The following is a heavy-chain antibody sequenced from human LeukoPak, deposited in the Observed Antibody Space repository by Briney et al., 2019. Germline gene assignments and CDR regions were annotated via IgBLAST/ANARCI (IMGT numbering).Heavy chain of an antibody. Sequence: GGSLRLSCAASGFTFSSYWMHWVRQAPGKGLVWVSSINSGDSSTTYADSVKGRFTISRDNAKNTLNLQMNSLRAEDTAVYYCARDRGSTFDYWGQGTLVTVAS. V-gene: IGHV3-74*01. CDR2: INSGDSST. J-gene: IGHJ4*02. CDR1: GFTFSSYW. D-gene: IGHD3-10*01. CDR3: ARDRGSTFDY.